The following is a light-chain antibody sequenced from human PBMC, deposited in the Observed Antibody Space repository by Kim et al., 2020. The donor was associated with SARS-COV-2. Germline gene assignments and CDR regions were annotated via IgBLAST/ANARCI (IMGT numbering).Light chain of an antibody. CDR1: QSINNW. J-gene: IGKJ1*01. V-gene: IGKV1-5*01. CDR3: QQHNTYWT. CDR2: DVS. Sequence: DIQMTQSPSTLSASVGDRVTITCRTSQSINNWLAWYQQKPGKAPKLLIYDVSNLESGVPSRFSGSGSGTEFTLSISSLQPDDFATYYCQQHNTYWTFGQGTKVDIK.